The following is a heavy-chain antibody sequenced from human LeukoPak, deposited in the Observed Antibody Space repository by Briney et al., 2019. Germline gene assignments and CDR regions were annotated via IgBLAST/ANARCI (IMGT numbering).Heavy chain of an antibody. CDR2: NNPSGGRT. J-gene: IGHJ4*02. V-gene: IGHV1-46*01. D-gene: IGHD1-26*01. Sequence: ASVKVSCKASGYTFSNYYIHWVRQAPGQGLEWMGVNNPSGGRTTYAQKFQGRVTMTRDTSTSTAYMDLSSLRSDDTAVYYWSRELGGSYFDYWGQGTLVSVSS. CDR3: SRELGGSYFDY. CDR1: GYTFSNYY.